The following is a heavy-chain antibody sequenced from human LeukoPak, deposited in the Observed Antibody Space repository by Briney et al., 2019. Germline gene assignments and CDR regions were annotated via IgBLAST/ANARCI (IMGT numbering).Heavy chain of an antibody. CDR3: ARGYLYEMATITA. CDR1: GGTFSSYA. J-gene: IGHJ5*02. Sequence: GASVKVSCKASGGTFSSYAISWVRQAPGQGLEWMGGIIPIFGTANYAQKFQGRVTITTDESTSTAYMELSSLRSEDTAVYYCARGYLYEMATITAWGQGTLVTVSS. CDR2: IIPIFGTA. D-gene: IGHD5-24*01. V-gene: IGHV1-69*05.